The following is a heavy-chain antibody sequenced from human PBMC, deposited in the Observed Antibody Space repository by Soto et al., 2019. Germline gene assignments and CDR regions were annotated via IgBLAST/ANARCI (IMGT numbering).Heavy chain of an antibody. CDR1: GFSLRTPGMR. CDR3: AGMTPPGPYHFGF. D-gene: IGHD3-16*01. J-gene: IGHJ4*02. V-gene: IGHV2-70*04. CDR2: VDWNDDA. Sequence: SGPTLVNPTQTLTLTCTVAGFSLRTPGMRVSWLRQPPGKALEWLGRVDWNDDAFYDTSLTTRLTSSKENSSNRVVLPLTNVDPVDTASYLGAGMTPPGPYHFGFWGQGALGTVSS.